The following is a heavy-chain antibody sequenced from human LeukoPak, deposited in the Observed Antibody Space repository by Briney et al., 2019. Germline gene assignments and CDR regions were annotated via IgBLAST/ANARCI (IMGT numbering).Heavy chain of an antibody. V-gene: IGHV4-59*02. D-gene: IGHD2-8*01. J-gene: IGHJ4*02. CDR1: GVSAISSY. CDR3: ARHNGVSYLDY. CDR2: IHHSGDT. Sequence: SETLSLTCTVSGVSAISSYWSWVRQPPGKGLEYIGFIHHSGDTKYNPSLKGRVTMSVDTSKSQFSLRLSSVIAAGSAVYYCARHNGVSYLDYWAQGTLVTVPS.